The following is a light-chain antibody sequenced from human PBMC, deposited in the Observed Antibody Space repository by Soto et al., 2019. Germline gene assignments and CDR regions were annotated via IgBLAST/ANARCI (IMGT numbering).Light chain of an antibody. J-gene: IGKJ4*01. CDR3: QQYRSSPLT. CDR2: GAS. V-gene: IGKV3-20*01. Sequence: EIVLTQSPGTLSLSPGERATLSCRASQSVSSSYLAWYQQKPGQAPRLLIYGASSRATGIPDRFSGSGSGTDFPLTISRLEPEDFAVYYCQQYRSSPLTFGGGTKVEIK. CDR1: QSVSSSY.